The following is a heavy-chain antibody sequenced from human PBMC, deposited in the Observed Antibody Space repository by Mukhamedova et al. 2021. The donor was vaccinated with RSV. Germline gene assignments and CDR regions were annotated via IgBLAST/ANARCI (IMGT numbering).Heavy chain of an antibody. D-gene: IGHD6-6*01. Sequence: GIIYPGDSDTRYIPSFQGQVTISADKSISTAYLQWSSLKASDTAMYYCARLRIAARPGAFDIWGQGTMVTVSS. V-gene: IGHV5-51*01. CDR2: IYPGDSDT. J-gene: IGHJ3*02. CDR3: ARLRIAARPGAFDI.